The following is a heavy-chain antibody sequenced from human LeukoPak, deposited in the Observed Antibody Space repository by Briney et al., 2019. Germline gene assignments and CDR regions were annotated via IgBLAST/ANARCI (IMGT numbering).Heavy chain of an antibody. CDR2: IKEDGSDK. D-gene: IGHD6-6*01. J-gene: IGHJ4*02. CDR1: GFTFRNYW. CDR3: VRGTRSNSF. Sequence: PGGSLRLSCTASGFTFRNYWMSCVRQAPGKGLECVAYIKEDGSDKNYVDSVKGRFTISRDNAKSSLYLQMNSLRVEDTAVYYCVRGTRSNSFWGQGTQVTVSS. V-gene: IGHV3-7*01.